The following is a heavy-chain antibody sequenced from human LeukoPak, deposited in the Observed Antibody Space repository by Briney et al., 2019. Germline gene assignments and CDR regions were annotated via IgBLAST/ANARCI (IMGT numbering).Heavy chain of an antibody. CDR1: GFTFSSYE. J-gene: IGHJ4*02. Sequence: PGGSLRLSCAASGFTFSSYEMNWVRQAPGKGLEWVSYISDSGTTKYYADSVKGRITISRDNAKNSLYLQMDSLGAEDTAVYYCARAFGSGSYSFWGQGTLVSVSS. V-gene: IGHV3-48*03. CDR2: ISDSGTTK. D-gene: IGHD3-10*01. CDR3: ARAFGSGSYSF.